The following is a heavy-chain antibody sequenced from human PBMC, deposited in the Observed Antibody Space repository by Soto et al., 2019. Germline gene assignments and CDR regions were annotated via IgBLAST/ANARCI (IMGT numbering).Heavy chain of an antibody. CDR2: IKQDGSEK. V-gene: IGHV3-7*01. Sequence: GGSLRLSCAASGFTFSSYWMSWVRQAPGKGLEWVANIKQDGSEKYYVDSVKGRFTISRDNAKNSLYLQMNSLRAEDTAVYYCARLGYCSGGSCYPIPYYFDYWGQGTLVTVSS. J-gene: IGHJ4*02. D-gene: IGHD2-15*01. CDR1: GFTFSSYW. CDR3: ARLGYCSGGSCYPIPYYFDY.